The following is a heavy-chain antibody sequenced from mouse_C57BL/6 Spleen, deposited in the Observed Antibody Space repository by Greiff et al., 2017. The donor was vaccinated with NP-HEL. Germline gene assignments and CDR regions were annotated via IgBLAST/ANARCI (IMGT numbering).Heavy chain of an antibody. D-gene: IGHD1-1*01. CDR1: GYTFTSYG. Sequence: VKLQESGAELARPGASVKLSCKASGYTFTSYGISWVKQRTGQGLEWIGEIYPRSGNTYYNEKFKGKATLTADKSSSTAYMELRSLTSEDSAVYFCARCRDYGSSYWYFDVWGTGTTVTVSS. CDR2: IYPRSGNT. V-gene: IGHV1-81*01. J-gene: IGHJ1*03. CDR3: ARCRDYGSSYWYFDV.